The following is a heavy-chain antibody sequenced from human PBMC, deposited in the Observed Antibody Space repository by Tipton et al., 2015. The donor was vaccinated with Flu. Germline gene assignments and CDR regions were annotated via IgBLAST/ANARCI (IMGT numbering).Heavy chain of an antibody. CDR3: ARGQGANP. J-gene: IGHJ5*02. V-gene: IGHV3-53*01. CDR2: IYSDGRA. CDR1: GFSFGSYS. Sequence: SLRLSCAASGFSFGSYSMSWVRQAPGKGLEWVSVIYSDGRAYYVDSVKGRFTVSRDDSKNMLSLEMNSLRAEDTAVYYCARGQGANPWGQGTLVTVSS.